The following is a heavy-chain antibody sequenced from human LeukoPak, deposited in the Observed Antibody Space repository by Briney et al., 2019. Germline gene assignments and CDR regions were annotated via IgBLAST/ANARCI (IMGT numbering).Heavy chain of an antibody. D-gene: IGHD3-22*01. CDR1: GFTFSDYY. V-gene: IGHV3-11*01. CDR3: ARDRLGDYDSSGYYDN. J-gene: IGHJ4*02. CDR2: ISDSGSTI. Sequence: GGSLRLSCAASGFTFSDYYMSWIRQAPGKGLEWVSYISDSGSTIYYADSVKGRFTIYRDNAKNSLYLQMNSLRAEDTAVYYCARDRLGDYDSSGYYDNWGQGTLVTVSS.